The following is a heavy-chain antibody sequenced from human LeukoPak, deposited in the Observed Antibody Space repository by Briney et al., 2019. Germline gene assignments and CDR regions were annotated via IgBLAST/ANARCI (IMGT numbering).Heavy chain of an antibody. CDR1: GFTFSSYA. V-gene: IGHV3-23*01. D-gene: IGHD6-19*01. CDR3: AKDLKANPVAGRHFDY. J-gene: IGHJ4*02. CDR2: ISGSGGST. Sequence: GGSLRLSCAASGFTFSSYAMSWVRQAPGKGLEWVSAISGSGGSTYYADSVKGRLTISRDNSKNTLYLQMNSLRAEDTAVYYCAKDLKANPVAGRHFDYWGQGTLVTVSS.